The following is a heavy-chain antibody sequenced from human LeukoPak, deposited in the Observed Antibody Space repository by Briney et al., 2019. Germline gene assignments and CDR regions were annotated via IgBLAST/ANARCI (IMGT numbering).Heavy chain of an antibody. CDR2: IIPIFGTA. CDR3: ARVPVCSGGSCYSNWFDP. Sequence: SVKVSCKASGGTFSSYAISWVRQAPGQGLEWMGGIIPIFGTANYAQKFQSRVTITADESTSTAYMELSSLRSEDTAVYYCARVPVCSGGSCYSNWFDPWGQGTLVTVST. J-gene: IGHJ5*02. V-gene: IGHV1-69*01. D-gene: IGHD2-15*01. CDR1: GGTFSSYA.